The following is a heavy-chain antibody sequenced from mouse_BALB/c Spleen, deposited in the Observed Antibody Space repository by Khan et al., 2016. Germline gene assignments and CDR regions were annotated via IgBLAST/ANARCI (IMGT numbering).Heavy chain of an antibody. D-gene: IGHD1-1*01. V-gene: IGHV9-3*02. Sequence: LVESGPELKKPGETVKISCKASGYTFTNYGMNWVKQAPGKGLKWMGWINTNTGEPTYAEEFKGRFDFSLETSASTAYLQINNLKKEDTATYFCAEDYYGSNWFAYWGQGTLVTVSA. CDR3: AEDYYGSNWFAY. J-gene: IGHJ3*01. CDR1: GYTFTNYG. CDR2: INTNTGEP.